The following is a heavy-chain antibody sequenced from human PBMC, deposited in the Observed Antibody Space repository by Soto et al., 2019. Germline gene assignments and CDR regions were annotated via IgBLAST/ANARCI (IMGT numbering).Heavy chain of an antibody. D-gene: IGHD1-1*01. J-gene: IGHJ6*02. CDR3: TTVKLERRYDYDMDV. CDR2: INNKTDGRTT. CDR1: GFTFSNAW. V-gene: IGHV3-15*01. Sequence: GGSLRLSCAASGFTFSNAWMSWVRQAPGKGLEWVGRINNKTDGRTTDYAAPMKGRFNISRDDSKNTLDLQMNSLKTEDTAVYCCTTVKLERRYDYDMDVWGQGTTVTVSS.